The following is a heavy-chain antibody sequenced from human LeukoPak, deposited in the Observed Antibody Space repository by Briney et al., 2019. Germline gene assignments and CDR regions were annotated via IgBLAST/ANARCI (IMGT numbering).Heavy chain of an antibody. J-gene: IGHJ4*02. CDR2: IYYSGTT. CDR1: GGSISSYY. Sequence: TTSETLSLTCTVSGGSISSYYWSWIRQPPGKGLEWIGYIYYSGTTNYNPSLKRRVTISVDTSKNQFSLKPSSVTAADTAVYYCVRGVYIAAAQYGYWGQGTLVTVSS. CDR3: VRGVYIAAAQYGY. D-gene: IGHD6-13*01. V-gene: IGHV4-59*01.